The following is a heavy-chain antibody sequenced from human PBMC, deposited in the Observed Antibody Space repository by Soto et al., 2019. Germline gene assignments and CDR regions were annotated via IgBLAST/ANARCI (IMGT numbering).Heavy chain of an antibody. J-gene: IGHJ6*02. CDR1: GGSISSGDYY. Sequence: PSETLSLTCTVSGGSISSGDYYWSWIRQPPGKGLEWIGYIYYSGSTYYNPSLKSRVTISVDTSKNQFSLKLSSVTAADTAVYYCARVFSSSWYFVPKSPSSMDVWGQGTTVTVSS. CDR2: IYYSGST. CDR3: ARVFSSSWYFVPKSPSSMDV. D-gene: IGHD6-13*01. V-gene: IGHV4-30-4*01.